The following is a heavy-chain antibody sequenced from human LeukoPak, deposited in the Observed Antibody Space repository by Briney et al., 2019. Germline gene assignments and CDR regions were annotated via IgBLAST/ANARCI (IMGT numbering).Heavy chain of an antibody. CDR2: IYPGDSDT. CDR1: GYSFASYW. J-gene: IGHJ4*02. V-gene: IGHV5-51*01. CDR3: ARGDAGYYFDF. D-gene: IGHD1-26*01. Sequence: GESLKISCKGSGYSFASYWIGWVRQMPGKGLEWMGVIYPGDSDTRYGPSFQGQVTISADKSISTAYLQWSGLKASDTAMYYCARGDAGYYFDFWGQGTLVTVSS.